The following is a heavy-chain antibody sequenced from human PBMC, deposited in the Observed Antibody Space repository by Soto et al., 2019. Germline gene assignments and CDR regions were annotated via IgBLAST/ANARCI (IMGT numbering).Heavy chain of an antibody. J-gene: IGHJ5*02. CDR2: IYYSGST. CDR3: ARWWSGSRQGFDP. D-gene: IGHD3-3*01. V-gene: IGHV4-31*02. Sequence: VSGGSISSGDYYWSWIRQHPGKGLEWIGYIYYSGSTYYNPSLKSRVTMSVDTSKNQFSLKLSSVTAADTAVYYCARWWSGSRQGFDPWGQGTLVTVSS. CDR1: GGSISSGDYY.